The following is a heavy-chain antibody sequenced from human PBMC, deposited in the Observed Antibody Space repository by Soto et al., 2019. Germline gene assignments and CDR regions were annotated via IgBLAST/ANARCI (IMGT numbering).Heavy chain of an antibody. J-gene: IGHJ4*02. Sequence: ASVKVSCKASGYTFTSYYMHWVRQAPGQGLEWMGIINPSGGSTSYAQKFQGRVTMTRDTSTSTVYMELSSLRSEDTAVYYCARGFVTMIVVATVEFDYWGQGSLVPVSS. D-gene: IGHD3-22*01. CDR1: GYTFTSYY. V-gene: IGHV1-46*01. CDR2: INPSGGST. CDR3: ARGFVTMIVVATVEFDY.